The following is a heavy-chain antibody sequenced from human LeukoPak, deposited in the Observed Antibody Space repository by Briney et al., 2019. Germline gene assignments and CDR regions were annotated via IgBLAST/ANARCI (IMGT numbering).Heavy chain of an antibody. CDR1: GFTVSSNY. J-gene: IGHJ3*02. D-gene: IGHD3-22*01. CDR2: IYSGGST. CDR3: ARGHYYDSSGPASGDAFEI. V-gene: IGHV3-53*01. Sequence: PGGSLRLSCAASGFTVSSNYMSWVRKAPGKGLERVSVIYSGGSTYYADSVKGRFTISRDNSKNTLYLQMNSLRAEDTAVYYCARGHYYDSSGPASGDAFEIWGQGTMVTVSS.